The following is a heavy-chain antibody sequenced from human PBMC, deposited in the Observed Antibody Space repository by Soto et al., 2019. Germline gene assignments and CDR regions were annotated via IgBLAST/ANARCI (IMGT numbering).Heavy chain of an antibody. CDR2: INPNSGGT. CDR1: GYIFTGYY. V-gene: IGHV1-2*04. J-gene: IGHJ6*02. D-gene: IGHD2-15*01. CDR3: ARDYGYCCCGSCRVSTGIKDV. Sequence: ASVKVSCKASGYIFTGYYMHWVRQAPGQGLEWMGWINPNSGGTNYAQKFQGWVTMTRDTSISTAYMELSRLRSDDTAVYYCARDYGYCCCGSCRVSTGIKDVWCQAT.